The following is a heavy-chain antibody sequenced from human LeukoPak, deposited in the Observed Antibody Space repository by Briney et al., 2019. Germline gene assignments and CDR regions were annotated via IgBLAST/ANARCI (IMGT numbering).Heavy chain of an antibody. J-gene: IGHJ4*02. CDR2: ISTYNGNT. CDR1: GYTFTTYG. D-gene: IGHD1-26*01. V-gene: IGHV1-18*01. CDR3: ARVTGTYAYFDY. Sequence: GASVKVSCKASGYTFTTYGITWVRQAPGQGLEWMGWISTYNGNTNFARELQGRVTTTTDTSTSTVYMELRSLRSDDTAVYYCARVTGTYAYFDYWGQGSLVTVSS.